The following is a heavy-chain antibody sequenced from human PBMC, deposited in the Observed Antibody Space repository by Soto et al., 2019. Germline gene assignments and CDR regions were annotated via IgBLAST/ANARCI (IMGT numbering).Heavy chain of an antibody. CDR3: AHTPPEPTEYYYDSSGYYGLHFDY. CDR2: IYWDDDK. V-gene: IGHV2-5*02. CDR1: GFSLSTSGVG. Sequence: SGPTLVNPTQTLTLTCTFSGFSLSTSGVGVGWIRQPPGKALEWLALIYWDDDKRYSPSLKSRLTITKDTSKNQVVLTMTNMDPVDTATYYCAHTPPEPTEYYYDSSGYYGLHFDYWGQGTLVTVSS. D-gene: IGHD3-22*01. J-gene: IGHJ4*02.